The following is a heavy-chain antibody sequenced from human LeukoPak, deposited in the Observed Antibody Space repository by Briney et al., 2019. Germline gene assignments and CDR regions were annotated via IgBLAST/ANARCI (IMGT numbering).Heavy chain of an antibody. D-gene: IGHD3-22*01. Sequence: SETLSLTCAVYGGSFSGYYWSWIRQPPGKGLEWIGEINHSGSTNYNPSLKSRVTISVDTSKNQFSLKLRSVTAADTAVYYCARVTGYMIEDYFDYWGQGTLVTASS. CDR1: GGSFSGYY. J-gene: IGHJ4*02. CDR3: ARVTGYMIEDYFDY. CDR2: INHSGST. V-gene: IGHV4-34*01.